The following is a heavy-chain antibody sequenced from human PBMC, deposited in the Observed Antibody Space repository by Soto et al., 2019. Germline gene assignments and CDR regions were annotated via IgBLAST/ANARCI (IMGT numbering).Heavy chain of an antibody. V-gene: IGHV4-59*08. CDR1: GGSSSTYY. CDR2: ISYSGST. D-gene: IGHD6-13*01. Sequence: SETLSLTCTVSGGSSSTYYWSWIRQPPGKGLEWIGYISYSGSTNYNPSLKSRVTISVDTSKNQFSLKLSSVTAADTAVYYCASMYSSSWYPGSWYFQHWGQGTRVTVSS. CDR3: ASMYSSSWYPGSWYFQH. J-gene: IGHJ1*01.